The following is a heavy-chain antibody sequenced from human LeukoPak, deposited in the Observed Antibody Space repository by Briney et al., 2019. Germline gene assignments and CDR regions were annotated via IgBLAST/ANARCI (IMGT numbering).Heavy chain of an antibody. Sequence: GGSLRLSCAASGFSFSRYWMSWVRQVPRKGLEWVANIKQDGSEKYYVDSVKGRFTISRDNAKNSLYLQMNSLRAEDTAVYYCAKLSNSRGWTYHYAMDVWGQGTTVTVSS. CDR2: IKQDGSEK. J-gene: IGHJ6*02. D-gene: IGHD6-19*01. CDR1: GFSFSRYW. V-gene: IGHV3-7*03. CDR3: AKLSNSRGWTYHYAMDV.